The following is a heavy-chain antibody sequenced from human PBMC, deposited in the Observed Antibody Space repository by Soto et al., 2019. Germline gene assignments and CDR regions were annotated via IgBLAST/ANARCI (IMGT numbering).Heavy chain of an antibody. CDR2: ISAYNGNT. CDR1: GYTFTSYG. D-gene: IGHD5-12*01. V-gene: IGHV1-18*01. Sequence: QVQLVQSGAEVKKPWASVKVSCKASGYTFTSYGISWVRQAPGQGLEWMGWISAYNGNTNYAQKLQGRVTMTTDTSTRTAYMELRSLRSDDTAVYYCAREYSGYVLSGGGMDVWGQGTTVTVSS. J-gene: IGHJ6*02. CDR3: AREYSGYVLSGGGMDV.